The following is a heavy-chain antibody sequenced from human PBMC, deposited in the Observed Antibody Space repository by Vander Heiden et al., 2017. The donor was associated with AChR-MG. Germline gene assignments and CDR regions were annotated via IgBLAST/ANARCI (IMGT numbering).Heavy chain of an antibody. CDR1: GYTFTSHG. D-gene: IGHD3-9*01. V-gene: IGHV1-18*01. CDR2: ISAYNGNT. CDR3: ARDRSERYFDWLFSNWFDP. J-gene: IGHJ5*02. Sequence: QVQLVQSGAEVKKPGASVKVSCKASGYTFTSHGISWLRKAPGQGLEWMGWISAYNGNTNYAQKLQGRVTMTTDTSTSTAYMELRSLRSDDTAVYYCARDRSERYFDWLFSNWFDPWGQGTLVTVSS.